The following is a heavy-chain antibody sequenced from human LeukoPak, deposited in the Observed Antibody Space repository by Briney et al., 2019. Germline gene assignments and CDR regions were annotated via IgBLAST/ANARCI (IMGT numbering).Heavy chain of an antibody. CDR2: IYYSGST. V-gene: IGHV4-59*01. CDR3: AREYCTNGVCYHFDY. Sequence: SETLSLTCTVSGGSISSYYWIWIRQPPGKGLEWIGYIYYSGSTNYNTSLKSRVTISVDTSKNQFSLKLSSVTAADTAVYYCAREYCTNGVCYHFDYWGQGTLVTVSS. CDR1: GGSISSYY. D-gene: IGHD2-8*01. J-gene: IGHJ4*02.